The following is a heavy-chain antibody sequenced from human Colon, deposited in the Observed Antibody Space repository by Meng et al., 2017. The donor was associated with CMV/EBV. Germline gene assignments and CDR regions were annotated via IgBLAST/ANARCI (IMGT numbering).Heavy chain of an antibody. V-gene: IGHV4-34*01. J-gene: IGHJ4*02. CDR3: AREPISPIAALDY. CDR2: INHSGST. CDR1: GGSFSGYY. D-gene: IGHD6-13*01. Sequence: SETLSLTCAVYGGSFSGYYWSWIRQPPGKGLEWIGKINHSGSTNYNPSLKSRVTISVDTSKNQFSLKLSSVTAADTAVYYCAREPISPIAALDYWGQGTLVTVSS.